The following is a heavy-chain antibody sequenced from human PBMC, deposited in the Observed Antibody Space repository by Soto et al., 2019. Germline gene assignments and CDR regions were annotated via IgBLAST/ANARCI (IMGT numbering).Heavy chain of an antibody. J-gene: IGHJ4*02. CDR2: ISAYNGNT. Sequence: ASVKVSCKASGYTFITYGISWVRQAPGQGLEWMGWISAYNGNTNYAQSVQGRVTMTTDTSASTAYMEMRSLGSDDTAVYYCARDSSYYYDSSRYSTFDYWGQGTLVTVSS. D-gene: IGHD3-22*01. V-gene: IGHV1-18*04. CDR3: ARDSSYYYDSSRYSTFDY. CDR1: GYTFITYG.